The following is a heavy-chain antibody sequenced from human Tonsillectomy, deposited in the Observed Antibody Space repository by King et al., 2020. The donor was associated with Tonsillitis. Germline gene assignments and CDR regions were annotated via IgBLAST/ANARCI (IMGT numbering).Heavy chain of an antibody. CDR2: ISWNSGSM. D-gene: IGHD1-14*01. CDR1: GFTFDDHG. CDR3: ARDRTSAHETELDY. J-gene: IGHJ4*02. Sequence: VQLVESGGGLVQPGRSLRLSCAASGFTFDDHGMHWVRQAPGKGLEWVSGISWNSGSMDYADSLKGRFTISRDNAKNSLYLQMNSLRVEDTALYYCARDRTSAHETELDYWGQGTLVTVSS. V-gene: IGHV3-9*01.